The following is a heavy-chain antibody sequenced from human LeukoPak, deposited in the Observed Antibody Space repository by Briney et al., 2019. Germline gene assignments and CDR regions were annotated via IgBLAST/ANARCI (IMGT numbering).Heavy chain of an antibody. CDR3: ARDSVSDDYYYGMDV. CDR1: GYTFTSYY. D-gene: IGHD5/OR15-5a*01. CDR2: INPSGGST. V-gene: IGHV1-46*01. J-gene: IGHJ6*02. Sequence: ASVKVSCKASGYTFTSYYIHWVRQAPGQGLEWMGIINPSGGSTSYAQKFQGRVTMTRDTSTSTVYMELSSLRSEDTAVYYCARDSVSDDYYYGMDVWGQGTTVTVSS.